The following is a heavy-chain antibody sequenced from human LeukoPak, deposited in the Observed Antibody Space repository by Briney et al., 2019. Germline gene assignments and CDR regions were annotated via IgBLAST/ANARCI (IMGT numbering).Heavy chain of an antibody. J-gene: IGHJ4*02. Sequence: SETLSLTCAVYGESFSAYFWNWIRQAPGKPLEYIGEINHRGSSHYNPSLKTRVTLSVDTSKNQFSLKLTSVTAADTAVYFCARGSSFDGYCSAGACDAGYYDSWGQGTPVTVSS. CDR2: INHRGSS. V-gene: IGHV4-34*01. CDR1: GESFSAYF. CDR3: ARGSSFDGYCSAGACDAGYYDS. D-gene: IGHD2-15*01.